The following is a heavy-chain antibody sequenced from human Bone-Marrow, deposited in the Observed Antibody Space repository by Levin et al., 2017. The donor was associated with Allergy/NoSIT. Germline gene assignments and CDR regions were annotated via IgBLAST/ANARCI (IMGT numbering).Heavy chain of an antibody. D-gene: IGHD5-24*01. CDR3: ARARWLQSSSAEYFQH. J-gene: IGHJ1*01. CDR2: IIPIFGTA. V-gene: IGHV1-69*13. CDR1: GGTFSSYA. Sequence: SVKVSCKASGGTFSSYAISWVRQAPGQGLEWMGGIIPIFGTANYAQKFQGRVTITADESTSTAYMELSSLRSEDTAVYYCARARWLQSSSAEYFQHWGQGTLVTVSS.